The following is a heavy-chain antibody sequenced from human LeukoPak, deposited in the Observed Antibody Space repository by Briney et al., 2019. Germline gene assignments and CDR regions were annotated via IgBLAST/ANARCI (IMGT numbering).Heavy chain of an antibody. Sequence: GGSLRLSCAASGFTFSSYSMNWVRQAPGKGLEWVSFIRSSSSYIYYADSVKGRFTISRDNAKNSLYLQMNSLRAGDKAVQYCARPGIAVAGEFFDYWGQGTLVTVSS. V-gene: IGHV3-21*01. CDR2: IRSSSSYI. J-gene: IGHJ4*02. D-gene: IGHD6-19*01. CDR1: GFTFSSYS. CDR3: ARPGIAVAGEFFDY.